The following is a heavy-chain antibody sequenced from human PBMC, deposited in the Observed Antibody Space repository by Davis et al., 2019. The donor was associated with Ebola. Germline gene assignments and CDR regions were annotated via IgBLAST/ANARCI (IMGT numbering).Heavy chain of an antibody. CDR1: GYTFTSYD. D-gene: IGHD6-13*01. Sequence: SVKVSCKASGYTFTSYDINWVRQATGQGLEWMGRIIPILGIANYAQKFQGRVTITADESTSTAYMELSSLRSEDTAVYYCARDWSIAAAGPPSNWFDPWGQGTLVTVSS. CDR3: ARDWSIAAAGPPSNWFDP. J-gene: IGHJ5*02. CDR2: IIPILGIA. V-gene: IGHV1-69*04.